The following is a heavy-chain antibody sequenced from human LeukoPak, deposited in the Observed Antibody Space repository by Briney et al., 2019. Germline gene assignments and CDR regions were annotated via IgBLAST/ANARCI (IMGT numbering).Heavy chain of an antibody. V-gene: IGHV5-51*01. CDR2: IYPGDSDT. D-gene: IGHD3-22*01. J-gene: IGHJ3*01. CDR1: GYSFTSYW. Sequence: ASVKVSCKGSGYSFTSYWIAWVRQMPGKGLEWMGIIYPGDSDTRTSPSFQGQVTISADKSISTAYLQWSSLKASDTAMYYCARQHYYDSSGYATWGQGTMVTVSS. CDR3: ARQHYYDSSGYAT.